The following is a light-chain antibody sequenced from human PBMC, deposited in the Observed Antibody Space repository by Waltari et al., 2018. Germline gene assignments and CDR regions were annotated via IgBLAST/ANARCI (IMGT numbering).Light chain of an antibody. CDR2: QDK. V-gene: IGLV3-1*01. J-gene: IGLJ2*01. CDR3: QAWDSSVVV. Sequence: SSELTQPPSVSVSPGQTASITCSGDTLEHKYASWYQQKPGQSPVLVIYQDKKRPSGIPERFSGSNFGNTATLTISGTQAMDEADYFCQAWDSSVVVFGGGTKLTVL. CDR1: TLEHKY.